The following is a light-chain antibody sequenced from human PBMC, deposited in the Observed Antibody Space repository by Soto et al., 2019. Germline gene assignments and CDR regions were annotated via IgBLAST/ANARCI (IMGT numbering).Light chain of an antibody. CDR2: GAS. CDR3: QQYGSSIT. V-gene: IGKV3-20*01. J-gene: IGKJ4*01. CDR1: QNVYNNY. Sequence: SPGERATLSCRASQNVYNNYIAWYQQKPGRAPRTVIYGASIRATGIPDRFSGSGSGTDFTLSISRLEPEDSAVYYCQQYGSSITFGGGTKVDIK.